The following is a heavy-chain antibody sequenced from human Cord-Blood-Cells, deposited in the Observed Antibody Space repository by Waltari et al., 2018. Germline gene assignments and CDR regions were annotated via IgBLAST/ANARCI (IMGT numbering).Heavy chain of an antibody. CDR2: INHSGST. Sequence: QVQLQQWGAGLLKPSETLSLTCAVYGGSFSGYYWSWIRQPPGKGLEWIGEINHSGSTNYNPSLKSRGTISGDTAKNQFSLKLSSGTAADTAVYYCARGHGYSSSSYYYYYGMDVWGQGTTVTVSS. CDR3: ARGHGYSSSSYYYYYGMDV. V-gene: IGHV4-34*01. CDR1: GGSFSGYY. J-gene: IGHJ6*02. D-gene: IGHD6-6*01.